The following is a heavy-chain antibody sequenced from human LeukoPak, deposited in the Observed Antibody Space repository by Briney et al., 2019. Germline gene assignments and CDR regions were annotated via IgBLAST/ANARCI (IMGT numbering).Heavy chain of an antibody. V-gene: IGHV3-48*04. J-gene: IGHJ4*02. CDR1: GFTFSSYS. D-gene: IGHD5-24*01. CDR3: ARGRPWLPFDY. CDR2: ISSSSSTI. Sequence: GGSLRLSCAASGFTFSSYSMNWVRQAPGKGLEWVSYISSSSSTIYYADSVKGRFTISRDNAKNSLYLQMNSLRAEDTAVYYCARGRPWLPFDYWGQGTLVTVSS.